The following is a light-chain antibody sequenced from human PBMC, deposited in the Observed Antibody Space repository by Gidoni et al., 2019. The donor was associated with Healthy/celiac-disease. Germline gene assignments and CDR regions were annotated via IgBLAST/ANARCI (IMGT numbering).Light chain of an antibody. V-gene: IGKV3-20*01. CDR1: QSVSSSY. CDR3: QQYGSSLSWT. J-gene: IGKJ1*01. CDR2: GAS. Sequence: EIVLTQSPGTLSLSPGERATLSCRASQSVSSSYLAWYQQKPGQAPRLLIHGASSRGTGIPDRFSGSGSGTDFTLTISRLEPEDFAVYYCQQYGSSLSWTFGQGTKVEIK.